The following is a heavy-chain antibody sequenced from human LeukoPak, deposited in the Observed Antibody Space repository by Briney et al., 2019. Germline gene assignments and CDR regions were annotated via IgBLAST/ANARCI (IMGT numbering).Heavy chain of an antibody. CDR1: GYSISSGYY. J-gene: IGHJ4*02. CDR2: IYHTGTT. D-gene: IGHD1-7*01. Sequence: SETLSLTCAVSGYSISSGYYWGWIRQPPGKGLEWIGSIYHTGTTYYNPSLKSRVTISVDTSKNQFSLRLSSVTAADTAGYHCARGVGNWNYVPFDYWGQGTLVTVSS. CDR3: ARGVGNWNYVPFDY. V-gene: IGHV4-38-2*01.